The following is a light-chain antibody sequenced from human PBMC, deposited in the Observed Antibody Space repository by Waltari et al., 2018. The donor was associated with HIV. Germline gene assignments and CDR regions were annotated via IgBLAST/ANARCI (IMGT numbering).Light chain of an antibody. CDR3: CAYAGSTTYVI. CDR1: RSDVGGYNL. Sequence: QSALSPPASVSGSPGQSTTISCTGTRSDVGGYNLLSSYQQHPGKAPKLMIYEVSKRPSGVSNGFSGSKSGNTASLTISGLQAEDEADYYCCAYAGSTTYVIFGGGTKLTVL. V-gene: IGLV2-23*02. CDR2: EVS. J-gene: IGLJ2*01.